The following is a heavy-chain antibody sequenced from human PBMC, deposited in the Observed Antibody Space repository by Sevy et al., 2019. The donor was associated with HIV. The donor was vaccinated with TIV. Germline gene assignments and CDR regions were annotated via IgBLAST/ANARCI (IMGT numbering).Heavy chain of an antibody. CDR2: IYYSGST. CDR3: ARGMRAVRGVIIIGFDY. J-gene: IGHJ4*02. Sequence: SETLSLTCTVSGGSISSGGYYWSWIRQHPGKGLEWIGYIYYSGSTYYHPSLKSRVTISVDTSKNQFSLKLSSVTAADTAVYYCARGMRAVRGVIIIGFDYWGQGTLVTVSS. D-gene: IGHD3-10*01. CDR1: GGSISSGGYY. V-gene: IGHV4-31*03.